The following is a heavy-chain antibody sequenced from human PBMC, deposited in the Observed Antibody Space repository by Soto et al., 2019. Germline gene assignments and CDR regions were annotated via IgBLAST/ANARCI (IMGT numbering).Heavy chain of an antibody. CDR3: ARTLYGDNVDY. D-gene: IGHD4-17*01. V-gene: IGHV1-8*01. J-gene: IGHJ4*02. CDR2: MNPNSGNT. CDR1: GYTFTSYD. Sequence: QVQLVQSGAEVKKPWASVKVSCKASGYTFTSYDINWVRQATGQGLEWMGWMNPNSGNTGYAQKLQGRVTMTRTTAISTASMALSSLRSEHTAVYYCARTLYGDNVDYWGQGILVTVSS.